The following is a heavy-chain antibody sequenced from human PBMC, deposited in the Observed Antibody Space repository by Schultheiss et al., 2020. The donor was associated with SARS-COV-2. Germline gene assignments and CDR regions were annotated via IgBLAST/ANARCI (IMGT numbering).Heavy chain of an antibody. CDR3: ARIYCSGGSCYSRYYYYGMDV. D-gene: IGHD2-15*01. CDR1: GFSLSNARMG. CDR2: IFSNDEK. J-gene: IGHJ6*02. Sequence: SGPTLVKPTATLTLTCTVSGFSLSNARMGVSWIRQPPGKALEWLAHIFSNDEKSYSTSLKSRLTISKDTSKSQVVLTMTNMDPVDTATYYCARIYCSGGSCYSRYYYYGMDVWGQGTTVTVSS. V-gene: IGHV2-26*01.